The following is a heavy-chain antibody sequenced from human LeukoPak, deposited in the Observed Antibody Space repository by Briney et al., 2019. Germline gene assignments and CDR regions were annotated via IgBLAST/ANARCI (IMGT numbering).Heavy chain of an antibody. CDR3: ARRGYYDNSGYDY. CDR1: GITFSSYG. Sequence: PGGSLRLSCAASGITFSSYGMSWVRQAPGKGLEWVSSISSTGGTTYYADSVKGRFTISRDNAKNLLYLQINSLRAEDTAIYYCARRGYYDNSGYDYWGQGTLVTVSS. D-gene: IGHD3-22*01. J-gene: IGHJ4*02. CDR2: ISSTGGTT. V-gene: IGHV3-48*03.